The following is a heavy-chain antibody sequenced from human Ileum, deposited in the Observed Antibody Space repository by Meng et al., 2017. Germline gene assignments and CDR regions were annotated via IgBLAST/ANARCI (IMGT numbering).Heavy chain of an antibody. CDR1: GGSFSNYY. V-gene: IGHV4-34*01. D-gene: IGHD3-9*01. J-gene: IGHJ4*02. CDR2: IHPSGST. CDR3: ARGDDWAKSGNF. Sequence: RQGGRGQLKPSETLAPTCAVYGGSFSNYYLTWIRQSPGKGLEWIGEIHPSGSTYYSPSLQSRVTITLDTSKNQFSLTLNSVTAADTAVYYCARGDDWAKSGNFWGQGTLVTVSS.